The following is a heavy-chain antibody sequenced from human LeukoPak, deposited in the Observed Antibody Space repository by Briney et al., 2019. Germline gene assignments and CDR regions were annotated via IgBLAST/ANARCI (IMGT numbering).Heavy chain of an antibody. D-gene: IGHD1-1*01. J-gene: IGHJ3*02. CDR2: ISGSGDST. CDR1: GFPFSSYA. V-gene: IGHV3-23*01. Sequence: GGSLRLSCAASGFPFSSYAMSWVRQALGKGLEWVSVISGSGDSTYYADSVKGRFTISRDNSKNTMYLQMNSLRAEDTAIFYCAKSLFTSATGTGRAFHIWGQGTRVTVSS. CDR3: AKSLFTSATGTGRAFHI.